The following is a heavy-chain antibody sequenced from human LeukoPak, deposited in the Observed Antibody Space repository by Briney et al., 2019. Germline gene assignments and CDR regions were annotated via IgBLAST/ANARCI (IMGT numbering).Heavy chain of an antibody. D-gene: IGHD2-2*01. Sequence: GGSLRLSCAASGFTFSDYYMSWIRQAPGKGLEWVSYISGSGGNTKYADSVKGRFTISRDNSKNTLYLQMNSLRAEDTAVYYCAKPPVVVPAAAYFDYWGQGTLVTVSS. CDR3: AKPPVVVPAAAYFDY. CDR2: ISGSGGNT. V-gene: IGHV3-11*03. CDR1: GFTFSDYY. J-gene: IGHJ4*02.